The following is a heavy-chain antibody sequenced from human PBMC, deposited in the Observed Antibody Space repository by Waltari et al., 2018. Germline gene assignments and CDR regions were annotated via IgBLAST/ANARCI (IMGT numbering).Heavy chain of an antibody. J-gene: IGHJ4*02. CDR1: GGSFTSSY. CDR3: ARDCSGDICFPD. V-gene: IGHV4-4*07. CDR2: ISGAGGGT. D-gene: IGHD2-15*01. Sequence: QLQLQESGPGLVKPSETLSLTCAVSGGSFTSSYWSWIRQPPGKELEWIGRISGAGGGTVYNPSLKIRVAFLTDTSNNQFSLTLISVTAADTAVYYCARDCSGDICFPDWGQGILVTVSS.